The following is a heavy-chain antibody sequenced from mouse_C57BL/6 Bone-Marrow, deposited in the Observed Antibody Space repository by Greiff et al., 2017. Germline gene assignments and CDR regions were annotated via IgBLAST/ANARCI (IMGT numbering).Heavy chain of an antibody. CDR1: GFTFSSYA. D-gene: IGHD1-1*01. V-gene: IGHV5-9-1*02. CDR2: ISSGGDYI. CDR3: TRITTVVAPYYAMDY. Sequence: EVMLVESGEGLVKPGGSLKLSCAASGFTFSSYAMSWVRQTPEKRLEWVAYISSGGDYIYYADTVKGRFTISRDNARNTLYLQMSSLKSEDTAMYYCTRITTVVAPYYAMDYWGQGTSVTVSS. J-gene: IGHJ4*01.